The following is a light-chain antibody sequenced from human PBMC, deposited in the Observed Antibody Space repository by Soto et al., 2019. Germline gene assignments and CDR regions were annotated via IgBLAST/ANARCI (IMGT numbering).Light chain of an antibody. V-gene: IGLV6-57*04. CDR2: ENN. J-gene: IGLJ2*01. CDR3: QSYDSSNQAVV. CDR1: SGSIASNY. Sequence: NFMLTQPHSVSESPGKTVTISCTRSSGSIASNYVQWYQQRPGSAPTTVIYENNQRPSGVPDRFSGSIDRSSNSASLTISRLKTEDEADYDCQSYDSSNQAVVFGGGTKLTVL.